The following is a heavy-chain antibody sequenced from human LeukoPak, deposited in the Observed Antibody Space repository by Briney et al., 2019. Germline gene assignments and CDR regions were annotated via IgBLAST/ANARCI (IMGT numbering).Heavy chain of an antibody. Sequence: ASVKVSCKASGYTFTSYDINWVRQATGQGLEWMGWINPASGDTNYAQKFQGRVTMTRDTSISTAYMELSRLRSDDTAVYYCARDRDHDFDYWGQGTLVTVSS. CDR3: ARDRDHDFDY. CDR2: INPASGDT. CDR1: GYTFTSYD. J-gene: IGHJ4*02. V-gene: IGHV1-2*02.